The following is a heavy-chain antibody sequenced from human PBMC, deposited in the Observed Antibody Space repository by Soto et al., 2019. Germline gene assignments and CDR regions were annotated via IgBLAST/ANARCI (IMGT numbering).Heavy chain of an antibody. CDR1: GGSISSSSYY. CDR2: IYYSGST. V-gene: IGHV4-39*01. J-gene: IGHJ6*02. Sequence: SETLSLTCTVSGGSISSSSYYWGWIRQPPGKGLEWIGSIYYSGSTYYNPSLKSRVTISVDTSKNQFSLKLSSVTAADTAVYYCARVARGSSYYYGMDVWGQGTTVTSP. D-gene: IGHD3-10*01. CDR3: ARVARGSSYYYGMDV.